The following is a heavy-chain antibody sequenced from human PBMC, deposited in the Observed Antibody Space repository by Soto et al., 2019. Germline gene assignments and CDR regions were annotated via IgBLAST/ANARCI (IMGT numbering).Heavy chain of an antibody. Sequence: KSSETLSLTCAVYGGSFSGYYWSWIRQPPGKGLEWIGEINHSGSTNYNPSLKSRVTISVDTSKNQFSLKLSSVTAADTAVYYCARDLELETTIPPSLHYFDYWGQGTLVTVSS. V-gene: IGHV4-34*01. D-gene: IGHD1-1*01. CDR1: GGSFSGYY. CDR3: ARDLELETTIPPSLHYFDY. CDR2: INHSGST. J-gene: IGHJ4*02.